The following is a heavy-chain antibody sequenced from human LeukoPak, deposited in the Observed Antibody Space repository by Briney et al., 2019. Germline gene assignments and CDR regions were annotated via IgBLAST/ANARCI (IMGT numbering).Heavy chain of an antibody. CDR1: GGSFSGYY. CDR3: ARADIVGAKFDY. Sequence: SETLSLTCAVYGGSFSGYYWSWIRQPPGKGLEWIGEINHSGSTNYNPSLKGRVTISVDTSKNQFSLKLSSVTAADTAVYYCARADIVGAKFDYWGQGTLVTVSS. V-gene: IGHV4-34*01. D-gene: IGHD1-26*01. CDR2: INHSGST. J-gene: IGHJ4*02.